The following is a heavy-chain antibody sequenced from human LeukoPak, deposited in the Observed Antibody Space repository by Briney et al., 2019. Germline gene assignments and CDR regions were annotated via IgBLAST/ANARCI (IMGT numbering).Heavy chain of an antibody. CDR3: ARGVTMIWVYAFDI. D-gene: IGHD3-22*01. J-gene: IGHJ3*02. Sequence: SETLSLTCTVSGGSISSSSYYWGWIRQPPGKGLEWIGSIYYSGSTYYNPSLKSRVTISVDTSKNQFSLKLSSVTAADTAVYYCARGVTMIWVYAFDIWGQGTMVTVSS. CDR1: GGSISSSSYY. CDR2: IYYSGST. V-gene: IGHV4-39*01.